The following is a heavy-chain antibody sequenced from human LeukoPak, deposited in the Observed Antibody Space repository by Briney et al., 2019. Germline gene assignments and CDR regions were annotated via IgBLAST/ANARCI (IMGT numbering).Heavy chain of an antibody. Sequence: SETLSLTCTVSGGSISSYYWSWIRQPAGKGLEWIGRIYTSGSTNYNPSLKSRVTISVDTSKNQFSLKLSSVTAADTAVHYCARVILSSIAAAGTIDPWGQGTLVTVSS. CDR3: ARVILSSIAAAGTIDP. V-gene: IGHV4-4*07. CDR1: GGSISSYY. D-gene: IGHD6-13*01. CDR2: IYTSGST. J-gene: IGHJ5*02.